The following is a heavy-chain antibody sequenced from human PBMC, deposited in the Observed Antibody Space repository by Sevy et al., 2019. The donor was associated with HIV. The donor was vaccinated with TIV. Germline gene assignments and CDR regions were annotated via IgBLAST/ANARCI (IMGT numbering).Heavy chain of an antibody. D-gene: IGHD3-22*01. V-gene: IGHV3-30-3*01. CDR1: GFTFSSYA. CDR2: ISYDGSNK. J-gene: IGHJ4*02. CDR3: ARGGYYDSSGYSTASH. Sequence: GGSLRLSCAASGFTFSSYAMRWVRQAPGKGLEWVAVISYDGSNKYYADSVKGRFTISRDNSKNTLYLQMNSLRAEDTAVYYCARGGYYDSSGYSTASHWGQGTLVTVSS.